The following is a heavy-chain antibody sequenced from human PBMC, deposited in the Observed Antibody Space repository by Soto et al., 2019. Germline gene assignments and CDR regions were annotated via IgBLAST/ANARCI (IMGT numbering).Heavy chain of an antibody. CDR3: ARVGYDFWSGYSNWFDP. CDR2: IYYSGST. CDR1: GGSISSYY. J-gene: IGHJ5*02. D-gene: IGHD3-3*01. Sequence: PSETLSLTCTVSGGSISSYYWSWIRQPPGKGLEWIGYIYYSGSTNYNPSLKSRVTISVDTSKNQFSLKLSSVTAADTAVYYCARVGYDFWSGYSNWFDPWGQGTLVTVSS. V-gene: IGHV4-59*01.